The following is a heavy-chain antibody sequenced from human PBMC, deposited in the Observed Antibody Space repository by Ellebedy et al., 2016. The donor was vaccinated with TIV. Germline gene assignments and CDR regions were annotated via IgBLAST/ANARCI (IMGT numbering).Heavy chain of an antibody. V-gene: IGHV1-3*04. CDR2: INTGNGNT. CDR1: GHIFTTYG. Sequence: ASVKVSXXASGHIFTTYGIPWVRQAPGQRPEWLGWINTGNGNTKYSQKFQGRVTITSDTSASTASMELSSLMSEDTAVYYCATREWQDPMDVWGQGTTVTVSS. CDR3: ATREWQDPMDV. D-gene: IGHD3-3*01. J-gene: IGHJ6*02.